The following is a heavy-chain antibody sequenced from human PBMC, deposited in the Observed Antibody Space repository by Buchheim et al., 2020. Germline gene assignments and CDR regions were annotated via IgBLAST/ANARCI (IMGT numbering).Heavy chain of an antibody. CDR2: VSGSGDST. J-gene: IGHJ4*02. D-gene: IGHD6-13*01. CDR3: AKAGTGMLAAGKQDF. CDR1: GFIFSSHA. V-gene: IGHV3-23*01. Sequence: VQLLESGGGLVQPGGSLRLSCAASGFIFSSHAMNWVRQAPGKGLEWVSGVSGSGDSTYSADSVKGRFTISRDNSRNTVYLHMNSLRPDDTAIYYCAKAGTGMLAAGKQDFWGQGTL.